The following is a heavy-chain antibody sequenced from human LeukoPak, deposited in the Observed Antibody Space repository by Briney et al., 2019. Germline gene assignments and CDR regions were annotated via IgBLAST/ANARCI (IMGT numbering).Heavy chain of an antibody. V-gene: IGHV4-61*02. J-gene: IGHJ6*02. Sequence: ASQTLSLTCTVSGGSISSGSYYWSWIRQPAGKGLEWIGRIYTSGSTNYNPSLKSRVTISVDTSKNQFSLKLSSVTAADTAVYYCARGGYNGNDGGANGMDVWGQGTTATVPS. CDR3: ARGGYNGNDGGANGMDV. CDR2: IYTSGST. D-gene: IGHD1-20*01. CDR1: GGSISSGSYY.